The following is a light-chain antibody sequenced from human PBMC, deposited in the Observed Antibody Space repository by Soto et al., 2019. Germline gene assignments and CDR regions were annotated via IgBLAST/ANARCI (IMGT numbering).Light chain of an antibody. V-gene: IGKV3-20*01. CDR1: QSVSSSY. CDR2: GAS. Sequence: EILMTQSPATLSVSPGERATLSCRASQSVSSSYLEWYQQKPGQAPRLLMYGASSRATGIPERFSGSGSGTDFTLTISRLEPEDFEVYYCQQYGSSPQTFGQGTKVDIK. CDR3: QQYGSSPQT. J-gene: IGKJ1*01.